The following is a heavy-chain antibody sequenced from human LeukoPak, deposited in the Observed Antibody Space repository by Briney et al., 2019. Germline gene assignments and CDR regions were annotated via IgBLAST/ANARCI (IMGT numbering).Heavy chain of an antibody. CDR3: AHRREYSSAWYWANFDY. V-gene: IGHV2-5*02. J-gene: IGHJ4*02. Sequence: SGPTLVNPTQTLTLTCTFSGFSLITNGVGVGWIRQPPGEALGWLALIYWDDDKRYSPSLRNRLTITKDTSKNQVVLTLTNMDPVDTATYYCAHRREYSSAWYWANFDYWGLGTLVTVSS. CDR1: GFSLITNGVG. D-gene: IGHD6-13*01. CDR2: IYWDDDK.